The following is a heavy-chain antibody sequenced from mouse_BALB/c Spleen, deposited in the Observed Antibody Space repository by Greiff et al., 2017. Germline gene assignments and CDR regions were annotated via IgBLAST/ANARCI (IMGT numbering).Heavy chain of an antibody. D-gene: IGHD3-1*01. V-gene: IGHV6-6*02. CDR2: IRLKSNNYAT. CDR3: TRRGSSGTGYAMDY. Sequence: EVKVEESGGGLVQPGGSMKLSCVASGFTFSNYWMNWVRQSPEKGLEWVAEIRLKSNNYATHYAESVKGRFTISRDDSKSSGYLQMNNLRAEDTGIYYCTRRGSSGTGYAMDYWGQGTSVTVSS. CDR1: GFTFSNYW. J-gene: IGHJ4*01.